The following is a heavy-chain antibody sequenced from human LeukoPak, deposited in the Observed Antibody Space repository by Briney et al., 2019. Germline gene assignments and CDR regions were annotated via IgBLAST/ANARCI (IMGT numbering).Heavy chain of an antibody. J-gene: IGHJ6*03. D-gene: IGHD3-10*01. CDR2: IYYSGST. Sequence: SETLSLTCTVSVGSISSSSYYWGWIRQPPGKGLEWIGSIYYSGSTYYNPSLKSRVTISVDTSKNQFSLKLSSVTAADTAVYYCARGTMAPYYYYYMDVWGKGTTVTVSS. V-gene: IGHV4-39*01. CDR3: ARGTMAPYYYYYMDV. CDR1: VGSISSSSYY.